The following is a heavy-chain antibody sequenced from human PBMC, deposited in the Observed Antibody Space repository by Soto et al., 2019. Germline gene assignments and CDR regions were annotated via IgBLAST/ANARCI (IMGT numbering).Heavy chain of an antibody. Sequence: PGESLKISCKGSGYSFTSYWISWVRQMPGKGLEWMGRIDPSDSYTNYSPSFQGHVTISADKSISTAYLQWSSLKASDTAMYYCARHPEPTDSGYDYYGMDVWGQGTTVTVSS. CDR1: GYSFTSYW. CDR2: IDPSDSYT. J-gene: IGHJ6*02. CDR3: ARHPEPTDSGYDYYGMDV. V-gene: IGHV5-10-1*01. D-gene: IGHD1-26*01.